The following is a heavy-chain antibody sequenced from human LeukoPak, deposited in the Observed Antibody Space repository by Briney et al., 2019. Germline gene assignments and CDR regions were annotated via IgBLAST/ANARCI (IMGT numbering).Heavy chain of an antibody. J-gene: IGHJ4*02. V-gene: IGHV4-34*01. Sequence: SETLSLTCAVYGGSFSGYYWSWIRQPPGEGLEWIGEINHSVNTNYNPSLKSRVTISVDTSKNQFSLKLSSVTAADTAVYYCARGDSSGYYCGFDYWGQGTLVTVSS. CDR1: GGSFSGYY. CDR2: INHSVNT. CDR3: ARGDSSGYYCGFDY. D-gene: IGHD3-22*01.